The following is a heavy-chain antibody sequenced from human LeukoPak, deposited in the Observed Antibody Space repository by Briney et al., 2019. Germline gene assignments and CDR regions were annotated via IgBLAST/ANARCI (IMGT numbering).Heavy chain of an antibody. D-gene: IGHD2-21*01. CDR3: ARESNSKGYFDY. V-gene: IGHV4-59*01. CDR2: IYYSGST. J-gene: IGHJ4*02. CDR1: GGSISSYY. Sequence: SETLSLTCTVSGGSISSYYWSWIRQPPGKGLEWIGYIYYSGSTNYNPSLKSRGTISVDTSNNQFSLKLTSVTAADTAVYYCARESNSKGYFDYWGQGTLITVSS.